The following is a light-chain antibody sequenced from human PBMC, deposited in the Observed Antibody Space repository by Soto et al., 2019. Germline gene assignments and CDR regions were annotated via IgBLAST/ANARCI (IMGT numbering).Light chain of an antibody. Sequence: EIVLTQSPGTLSLSPGERATLSCRASQIVSSTYLAWFQQKPGQAPRLLIYGASTRATGIPDRLSGGGSGTAFTLTISGLEPEHFGFYSCQQYGVAPRLSFGGGTKVEV. V-gene: IGKV3-20*01. J-gene: IGKJ4*01. CDR2: GAS. CDR3: QQYGVAPRLS. CDR1: QIVSSTY.